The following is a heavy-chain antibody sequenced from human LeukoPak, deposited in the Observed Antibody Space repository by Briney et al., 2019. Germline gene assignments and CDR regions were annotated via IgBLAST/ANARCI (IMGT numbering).Heavy chain of an antibody. V-gene: IGHV3-11*01. D-gene: IGHD5-18*01. Sequence: GGSLRLSCAASGFTFSDYYMSWIRQAPGKGLEWVSYISSSGSTIYYADSVKGRFTISRDNAKNSLYLQMNSLRAEDTAVYYCARVNRGYSYGLRAYYFDYWGQGTLVTVSS. J-gene: IGHJ4*02. CDR1: GFTFSDYY. CDR3: ARVNRGYSYGLRAYYFDY. CDR2: ISSSGSTI.